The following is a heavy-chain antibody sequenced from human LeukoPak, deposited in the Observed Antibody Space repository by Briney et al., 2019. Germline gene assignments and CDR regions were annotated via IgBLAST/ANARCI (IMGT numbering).Heavy chain of an antibody. J-gene: IGHJ3*02. CDR3: ASLYDSSFPDAFDI. CDR1: GGSISSYY. Sequence: PSETLSLTCTVSGGSISSYYRSWIRQPAGKGLEWIGRIYTSGSTNYNPSLKSRVTMSVDTSKNQFSLKLSSVTAADTAVYYCASLYDSSFPDAFDIWGQGTMVTVSS. V-gene: IGHV4-4*07. CDR2: IYTSGST. D-gene: IGHD3-22*01.